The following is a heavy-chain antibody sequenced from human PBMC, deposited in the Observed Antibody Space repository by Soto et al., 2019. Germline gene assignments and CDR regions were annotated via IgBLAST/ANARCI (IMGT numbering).Heavy chain of an antibody. Sequence: ASVKVSCKASGYTFTGYYMHWVRQAPGQGLEWMGWINPNSGGTNYAQKFQGWVTMTRDTSISTAYMELSRLRSDDTAVYYCARSLGYCSGGSCYHYFMDVWGKGTTVTVSS. D-gene: IGHD2-15*01. V-gene: IGHV1-2*04. J-gene: IGHJ6*03. CDR3: ARSLGYCSGGSCYHYFMDV. CDR2: INPNSGGT. CDR1: GYTFTGYY.